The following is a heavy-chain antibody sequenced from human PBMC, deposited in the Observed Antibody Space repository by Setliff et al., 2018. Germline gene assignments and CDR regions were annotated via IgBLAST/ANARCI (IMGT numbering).Heavy chain of an antibody. D-gene: IGHD3-16*01. V-gene: IGHV1-2*02. CDR2: INLNTGNI. J-gene: IGHJ4*02. Sequence: ASVKVSCKASGFTFTDYLMNWMRQAPEQGLEWMGRINLNTGNIFYAQEFQGRVTLTRDTSISTAYMELTGLKYDDTAIYYCAGDTLALGDITLFDYWGQGTLVTVSS. CDR1: GFTFTDYL. CDR3: AGDTLALGDITLFDY.